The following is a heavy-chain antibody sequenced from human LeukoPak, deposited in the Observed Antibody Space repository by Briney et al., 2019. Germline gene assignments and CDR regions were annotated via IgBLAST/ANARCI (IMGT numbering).Heavy chain of an antibody. Sequence: SETLSLTCTVSGGSISSYYWSWIRQPPGKGLEWIGYIYYSGSTNYNPSLKSRVTIPVDTSKNHFSLKLSSVTAADTAVYYCARVSVVVPAAPRAFDIWGQGTMVTVSS. CDR1: GGSISSYY. CDR2: IYYSGST. V-gene: IGHV4-59*08. J-gene: IGHJ3*02. CDR3: ARVSVVVPAAPRAFDI. D-gene: IGHD2-2*01.